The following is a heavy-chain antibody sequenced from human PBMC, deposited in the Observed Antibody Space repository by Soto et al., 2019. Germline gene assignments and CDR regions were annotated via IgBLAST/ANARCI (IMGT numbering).Heavy chain of an antibody. D-gene: IGHD6-13*01. CDR1: GYTFTSYG. CDR2: INAANGDT. CDR3: VRRHVQAPGIAWFAP. J-gene: IGHJ5*01. V-gene: IGHV1-3*01. Sequence: ASVKVSCKASGYTFTSYGIHWVRQAPGQRLEWMGWINAANGDTKYSPKFQGRFTITRDTSASTAYMELSSLRCEDPSLYTCVRRHVQAPGIAWFAPGAQETLVTVS.